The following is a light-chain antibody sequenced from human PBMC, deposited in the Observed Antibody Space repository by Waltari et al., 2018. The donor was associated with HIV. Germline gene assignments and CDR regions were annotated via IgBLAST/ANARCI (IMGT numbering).Light chain of an antibody. J-gene: IGLJ1*01. V-gene: IGLV2-11*01. CDR3: CAYAAGHVSYV. Sequence: QSALTQPPSVSGSPGQSVSISCSGTTSDVGFYDYVSWYQQYTGKAPKLIIFDVNQRPSRLPERSSGSKSGNTASLTISGLQTEDEADYFCCAYAAGHVSYVFGNGTAVAVL. CDR2: DVN. CDR1: TSDVGFYDY.